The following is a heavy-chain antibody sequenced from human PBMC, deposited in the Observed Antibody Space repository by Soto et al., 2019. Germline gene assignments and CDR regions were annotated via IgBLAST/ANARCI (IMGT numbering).Heavy chain of an antibody. CDR3: ALRYFYTSGSPDY. J-gene: IGHJ4*02. CDR1: GYTFTTYT. CDR2: ITPGNGNT. V-gene: IGHV1-3*01. D-gene: IGHD3-10*01. Sequence: QVQLVQSGAEVKKPGASVKVSCKASGYTFTTYTMHWVRQAPGQSLEWMGWITPGNGNTAFSPKLQGRVNITRDPXASTAYMKLSSLSSEATAVYYCALRYFYTSGSPDYWGQGTLVTVSS.